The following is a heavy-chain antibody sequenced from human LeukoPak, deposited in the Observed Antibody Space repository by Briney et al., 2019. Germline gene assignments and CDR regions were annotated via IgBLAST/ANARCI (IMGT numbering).Heavy chain of an antibody. CDR3: ARHGVAAAGTWNWFDP. Sequence: SETLSLTCTVSGGSISSSSYYWGWIRQPPGKGLEWIGSIYYSGSTYYNPSLKSRVTISVDTSKNQFSLKLRFVTAADTAVYYCARHGVAAAGTWNWFDPWGQGTLVTVSS. V-gene: IGHV4-39*01. CDR1: GGSISSSSYY. CDR2: IYYSGST. D-gene: IGHD6-13*01. J-gene: IGHJ5*02.